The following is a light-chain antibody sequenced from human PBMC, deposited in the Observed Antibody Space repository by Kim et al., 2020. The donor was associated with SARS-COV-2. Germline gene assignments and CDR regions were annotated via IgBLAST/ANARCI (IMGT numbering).Light chain of an antibody. Sequence: QLVLTQSPSASASLGASVKLTCTLSSGHSSYAIAWHQQQSEKGPRYLMKLNSDGSHSKGDGIPDRFSGSSSGAERYLTISSLQSEDEADYYCQTWGTGIHVFGGGTQLTVL. CDR2: LNSDGSH. CDR3: QTWGTGIHV. V-gene: IGLV4-69*01. J-gene: IGLJ2*01. CDR1: SGHSSYA.